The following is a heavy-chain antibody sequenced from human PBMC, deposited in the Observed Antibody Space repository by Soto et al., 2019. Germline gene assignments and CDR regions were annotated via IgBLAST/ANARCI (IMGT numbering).Heavy chain of an antibody. Sequence: GALRLSCSASGFTFSSYAMHWVRQAPGKGLEYVSAISSNGGSTYYADSVKGRFTISRDNSKNTLYLQMSSLRAEDTAVYYCVKDALDDYYDSSGTVGYWGQGTLVTVSS. J-gene: IGHJ4*02. V-gene: IGHV3-64D*06. CDR2: ISSNGGST. CDR3: VKDALDDYYDSSGTVGY. CDR1: GFTFSSYA. D-gene: IGHD3-22*01.